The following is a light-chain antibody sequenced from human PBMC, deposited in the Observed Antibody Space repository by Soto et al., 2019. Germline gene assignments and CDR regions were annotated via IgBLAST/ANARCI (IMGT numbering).Light chain of an antibody. Sequence: QSALTQPASVSGSPGQSITISCTGTSSDVGAYNYVSWYQQYPGKAPQLMIYEVTNRPSGVSNRFSGSKSGNTASLTISGLQAEDEADYYCSSYTDSPTLEVFGTGTKVIVL. CDR3: SSYTDSPTLEV. CDR1: SSDVGAYNY. V-gene: IGLV2-14*01. CDR2: EVT. J-gene: IGLJ1*01.